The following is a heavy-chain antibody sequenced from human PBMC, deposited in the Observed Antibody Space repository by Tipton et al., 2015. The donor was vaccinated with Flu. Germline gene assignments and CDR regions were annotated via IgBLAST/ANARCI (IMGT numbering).Heavy chain of an antibody. D-gene: IGHD5-18*01. J-gene: IGHJ4*02. CDR2: ISSSSSYI. V-gene: IGHV3-21*01. CDR1: GFTFSSYG. CDR3: ARGDGYGFDY. Sequence: SLRLSCAASGFTFSSYGMHWVRQAPGKGLEWVSSISSSSSYIYYADSVKGRFTISRDNAKNSLYLQMNSLRAEDTAVYYCARGDGYGFDYWGQGTLVTVSS.